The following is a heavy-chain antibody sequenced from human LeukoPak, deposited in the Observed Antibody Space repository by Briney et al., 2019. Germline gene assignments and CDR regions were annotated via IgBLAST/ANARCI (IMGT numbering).Heavy chain of an antibody. V-gene: IGHV4-34*01. CDR2: INHSGST. D-gene: IGHD3-16*01. CDR1: GGSFSGYY. Sequence: SEILSLTCAVYGGSFSGYYWSWIRQPPGKGLEWIGEINHSGSTNYNPPLKSRVTISVDTSKNQFSLKLSSVTAADTAVYYCARGAFGGVISRGNFDYWGQGTLVTVSS. CDR3: ARGAFGGVISRGNFDY. J-gene: IGHJ4*02.